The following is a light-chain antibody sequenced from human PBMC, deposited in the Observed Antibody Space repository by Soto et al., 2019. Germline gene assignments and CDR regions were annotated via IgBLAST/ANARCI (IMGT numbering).Light chain of an antibody. V-gene: IGLV2-14*01. CDR1: SRYVGGYNY. Sequence: QSVLTQSASVSGSPGQSITISCTGTSRYVGGYNYVSWYQQHPGKAPKLMIYDVRNRPSGVSNRFSGSKSVNTASLTISGLQAEDEADYYCSSYTTISTYVFGTGTKVTVL. CDR3: SSYTTISTYV. J-gene: IGLJ1*01. CDR2: DVR.